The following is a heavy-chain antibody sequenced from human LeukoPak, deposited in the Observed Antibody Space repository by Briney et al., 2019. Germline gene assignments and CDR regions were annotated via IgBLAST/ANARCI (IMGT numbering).Heavy chain of an antibody. J-gene: IGHJ4*02. CDR1: GFTFSSYG. D-gene: IGHD2-15*01. CDR2: ISYDGSNK. CDR3: AKDSTIRYCSGGSCYLDY. Sequence: GGSLRLSCAASGFTFSSYGMHCVRQAPGKGLEWVAVISYDGSNKYYADSVKGRFTISRDNSKNTLYLQMNSLRAEDTAVYYCAKDSTIRYCSGGSCYLDYWGQGTLVTVSS. V-gene: IGHV3-30*18.